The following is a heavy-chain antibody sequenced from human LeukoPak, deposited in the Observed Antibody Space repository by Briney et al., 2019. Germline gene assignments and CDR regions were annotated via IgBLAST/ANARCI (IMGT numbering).Heavy chain of an antibody. D-gene: IGHD1-14*01. CDR3: ARDGASQVSNPPFPDY. CDR1: GFTFSSYG. J-gene: IGHJ4*02. CDR2: ISYDGSNK. V-gene: IGHV3-30*03. Sequence: PGGSLRLSCAASGFTFSSYGMHWVRQAPGKGLEWVAVISYDGSNKYYADSVKGRFTISRDNSKNTLYLQMNSLRAEDTAVYYCARDGASQVSNPPFPDYWGQGTLVTVSS.